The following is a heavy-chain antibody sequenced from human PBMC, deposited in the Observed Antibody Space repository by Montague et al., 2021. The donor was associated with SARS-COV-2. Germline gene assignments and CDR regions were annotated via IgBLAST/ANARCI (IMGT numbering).Heavy chain of an antibody. CDR1: GGSFSGNY. CDR2: INHSGST. D-gene: IGHD1-1*01. CDR3: AREGAGPQLVRKDAFDI. Sequence: SETLSLTCAVYGGSFSGNYWSWIRNPQGKGLEWIGVINHSGSTNYNPSLKSRVTISIDTSKNQFSMKLSSVTAAATAVYYCAREGAGPQLVRKDAFDIWGQGTMVTVSS. J-gene: IGHJ3*02. V-gene: IGHV4-34*01.